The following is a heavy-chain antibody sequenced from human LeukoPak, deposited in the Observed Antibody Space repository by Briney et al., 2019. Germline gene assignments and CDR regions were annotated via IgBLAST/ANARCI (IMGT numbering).Heavy chain of an antibody. V-gene: IGHV4-30-2*01. CDR1: GGSISSGGYS. J-gene: IGHJ4*02. D-gene: IGHD4-17*01. CDR2: IYHSGST. Sequence: PSETLSLTCAVSGGSISSGGYSWSWSRQPPGKGLEWIGYIYHSGSTYYNPSLKSRVTISVDRSKNQFSLKLSSVTAADTAVYYCARCAVTTTGYYFDYWGQGTLVTVSS. CDR3: ARCAVTTTGYYFDY.